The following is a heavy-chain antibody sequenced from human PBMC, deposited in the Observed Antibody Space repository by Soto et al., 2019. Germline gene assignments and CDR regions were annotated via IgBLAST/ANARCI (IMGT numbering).Heavy chain of an antibody. CDR3: TGNCTEDMLRT. Sequence: EVQLVESGGGLVQPGGSLKLSCAASGFTFSGSAMHWVRQASGKGLEWVGRIRNKTNSYATAYAASVKGRFTISRVESRITEYLQMQSADCGDTAVYYCTGNCTEDMLRTWGQGTLVTVSS. CDR2: IRNKTNSYAT. V-gene: IGHV3-73*02. D-gene: IGHD2-15*01. CDR1: GFTFSGSA. J-gene: IGHJ4*02.